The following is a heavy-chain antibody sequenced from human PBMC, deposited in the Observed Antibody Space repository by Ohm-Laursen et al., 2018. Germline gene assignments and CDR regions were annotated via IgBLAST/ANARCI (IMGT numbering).Heavy chain of an antibody. J-gene: IGHJ4*02. CDR3: ATTTMDTSGWFGNYFDS. V-gene: IGHV4-4*08. CDR2: FYHSGGT. CDR1: GASISSYY. Sequence: TLSLTCSVSGASISSYYWTWIRQPPGKGLEWIGHFYHSGGTNNNPSFKSRVTISIDKSKNKVSLNLNSATAADTAVYYCATTTMDTSGWFGNYFDSWGQGTLVTVSA. D-gene: IGHD6-19*01.